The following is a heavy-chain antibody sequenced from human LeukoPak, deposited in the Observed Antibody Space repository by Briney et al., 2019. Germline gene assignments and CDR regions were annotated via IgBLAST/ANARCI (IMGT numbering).Heavy chain of an antibody. CDR1: GGSISSYY. J-gene: IGHJ4*02. D-gene: IGHD2-2*02. CDR3: ARGRRQYCSSTSCYKIDY. CDR2: INHSGST. Sequence: SETLSLTCTVSGGSISSYYWSWIRQPPGKGLEWIGEINHSGSTNYNPSLKGRVTISVDTSKNQFSLKLSSVTAADTAVYYCARGRRQYCSSTSCYKIDYWGQGTLVTVSS. V-gene: IGHV4-34*01.